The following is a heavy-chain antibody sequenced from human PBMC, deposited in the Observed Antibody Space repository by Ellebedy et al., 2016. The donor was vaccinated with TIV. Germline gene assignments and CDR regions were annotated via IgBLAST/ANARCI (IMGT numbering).Heavy chain of an antibody. Sequence: VSVKVSCKASGYTFTGYYMHWVRQAPGQGLEWMGWINPNSGGTNYAQKFQGWVTMTRDTSISTAYMELSRLRSDDTAVYYCARQTYYDILTGYYAHYGMDVWGQGTTVTVSS. CDR2: INPNSGGT. V-gene: IGHV1-2*04. D-gene: IGHD3-9*01. CDR1: GYTFTGYY. J-gene: IGHJ6*02. CDR3: ARQTYYDILTGYYAHYGMDV.